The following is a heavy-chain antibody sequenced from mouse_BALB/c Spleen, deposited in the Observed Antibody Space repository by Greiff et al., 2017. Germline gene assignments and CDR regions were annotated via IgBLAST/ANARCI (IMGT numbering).Heavy chain of an antibody. CDR2: ISSGGST. CDR1: GFTFSSYA. V-gene: IGHV5-6-5*01. D-gene: IGHD4-1*01. CDR3: ARGWDGWFAY. J-gene: IGHJ3*01. Sequence: DVKLVESGGGLVKPGGSLKLSCAASGFTFSSYAMSWVRQTPEKRLEWVASISSGGSTYYPDSVKGRFTISRDNAGNILYLQMSSLRSEDTAMYYCARGWDGWFAYWGQGTLVTVSA.